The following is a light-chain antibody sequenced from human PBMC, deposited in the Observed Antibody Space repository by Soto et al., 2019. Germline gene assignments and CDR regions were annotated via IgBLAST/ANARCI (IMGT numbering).Light chain of an antibody. Sequence: QSALTQPASVSGSPGQSITISCAGTSSDVGGYKYVSWYQQHPGKAPKLMIYEVSNRPSGVSNRFSGSKSGNTASLTISGLQAEDEADYYCNSYTSTYTGDFGTGTKLTVL. J-gene: IGLJ1*01. CDR3: NSYTSTYTGD. CDR2: EVS. V-gene: IGLV2-14*01. CDR1: SSDVGGYKY.